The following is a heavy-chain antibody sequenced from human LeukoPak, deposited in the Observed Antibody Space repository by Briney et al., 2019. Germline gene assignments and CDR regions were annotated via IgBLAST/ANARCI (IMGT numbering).Heavy chain of an antibody. CDR3: ARGRSGYGGNSGIASCDY. Sequence: PSETLSLTCAVSGYSISSGYYWGWIRQPPGKGLEWIGSIYRTGETHYNPSLKSRLTMSVDTSKNQFSLKLNSLTAADTAVYYCARGRSGYGGNSGIASCDYWGQGTLVTVSS. J-gene: IGHJ4*02. V-gene: IGHV4-38-2*01. D-gene: IGHD4-23*01. CDR1: GYSISSGYY. CDR2: IYRTGET.